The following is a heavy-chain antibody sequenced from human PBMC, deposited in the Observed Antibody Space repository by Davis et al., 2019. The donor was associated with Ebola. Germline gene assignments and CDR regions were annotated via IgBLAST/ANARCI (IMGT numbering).Heavy chain of an antibody. CDR3: ARNNSGIPFDY. J-gene: IGHJ4*02. CDR1: GGSISGNRYY. CDR2: IYYSGST. Sequence: PSETLSLTCTVSGGSISGNRYYWGWIRQPPGKGPEWIGSIYYSGSTHYNPSLKSRLTISVDTSKNQFSLKLNSVTAADTAVYYCARNNSGIPFDYWDQGTLVTVSS. V-gene: IGHV4-39*07. D-gene: IGHD3-10*01.